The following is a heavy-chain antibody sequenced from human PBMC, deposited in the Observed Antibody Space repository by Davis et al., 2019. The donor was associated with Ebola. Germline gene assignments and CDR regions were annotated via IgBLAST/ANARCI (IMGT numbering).Heavy chain of an antibody. CDR2: IRSKAYGGTT. V-gene: IGHV3-49*04. J-gene: IGHJ6*02. CDR1: GFTFGDYA. Sequence: GESLKISCTASGFTFGDYAMSWVRQAPGKGLEWVGFIRSKAYGGTTEYAASVKGRFTISRDDSKSIAYLQMNSLKTEDTAVYYCTRQLVAIYYYYGMDVWGQGTTVTVSS. D-gene: IGHD6-6*01. CDR3: TRQLVAIYYYYGMDV.